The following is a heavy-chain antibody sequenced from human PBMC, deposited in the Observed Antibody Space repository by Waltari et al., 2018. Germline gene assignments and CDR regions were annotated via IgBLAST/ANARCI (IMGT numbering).Heavy chain of an antibody. Sequence: EVQLVESGGGLFKPGGSLRLSCEAAGFTFSGYSMNWVRQAPGKGLEWVSSISGDSRFIYYADSVNGRFTISSDDAKNSLYLQMNSLRVEDTAVYYCARDRRGYFDYWGPGTLVSVSS. J-gene: IGHJ4*02. CDR3: ARDRRGYFDY. V-gene: IGHV3-21*01. CDR2: ISGDSRFI. CDR1: GFTFSGYS. D-gene: IGHD3-16*01.